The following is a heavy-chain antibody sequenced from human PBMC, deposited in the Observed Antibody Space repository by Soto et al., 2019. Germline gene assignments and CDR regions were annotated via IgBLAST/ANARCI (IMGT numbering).Heavy chain of an antibody. V-gene: IGHV3-21*01. D-gene: IGHD3-10*01. CDR3: ARARKYYYGSGSSDKYYAFDI. Sequence: GGSLRLSCAASGFTFSSYSMNWVRQAPGKGLEWVSSISSSSSYIYYADSVKGRFTISRDNAKNSLYLQINSLRAEDTAVYYCARARKYYYGSGSSDKYYAFDIWGQGTMVTVSS. CDR1: GFTFSSYS. J-gene: IGHJ3*02. CDR2: ISSSSSYI.